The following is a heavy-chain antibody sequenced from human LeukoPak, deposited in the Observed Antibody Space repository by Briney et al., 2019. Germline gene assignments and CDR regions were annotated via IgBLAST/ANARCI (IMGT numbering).Heavy chain of an antibody. D-gene: IGHD5-18*01. CDR3: ARVTRAYNYGSDF. CDR1: RGSTSSYY. V-gene: IGHV4-59*01. CDR2: IYYSGST. J-gene: IGHJ4*02. Sequence: SETLSLTCTVSRGSTSSYYRSRIRQPPGQRREWMGYIYYSGSTNYNRSLMSRVTILVDTSKNQFSLKLSSVTASDTALYYCARVTRAYNYGSDFWGQGTLVTVSS.